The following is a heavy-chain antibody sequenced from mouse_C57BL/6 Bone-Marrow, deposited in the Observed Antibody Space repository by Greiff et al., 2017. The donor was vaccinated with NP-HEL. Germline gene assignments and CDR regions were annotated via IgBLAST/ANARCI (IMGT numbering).Heavy chain of an antibody. CDR2: IWSGGST. Sequence: VQLQQSGPGLVQPSQSLSITCTVSGFSLTSYGVHWVRQSPGQGLEWLGVIWSGGSTAYNAAFISRLSISKDNSKSQVYYKMNSLQADDTAIYYCARDGDQSLTKYYYAMDYWGQGTSVTVSS. J-gene: IGHJ4*01. V-gene: IGHV2-2*01. CDR3: ARDGDQSLTKYYYAMDY. D-gene: IGHD1-3*01. CDR1: GFSLTSYG.